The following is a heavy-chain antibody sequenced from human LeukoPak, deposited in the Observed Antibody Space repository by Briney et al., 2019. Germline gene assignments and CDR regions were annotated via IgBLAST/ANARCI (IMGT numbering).Heavy chain of an antibody. D-gene: IGHD5-24*01. CDR2: ISYDGSNK. J-gene: IGHJ6*02. V-gene: IGHV3-30*04. CDR1: GFTFSSYA. CDR3: AREMATTFYGMDV. Sequence: GGSLRLSCAASGFTFSSYAMHWVRQAPGKGLEWVAVISYDGSNKYYADSVKGRFTISGDNSKNTLYLQMNSLRAEDTAVYYCAREMATTFYGMDVWGQGTTVTVSS.